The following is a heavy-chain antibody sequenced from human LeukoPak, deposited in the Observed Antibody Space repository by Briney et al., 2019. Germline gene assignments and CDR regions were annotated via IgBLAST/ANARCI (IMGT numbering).Heavy chain of an antibody. CDR1: GFTFSSYA. CDR2: ISGSGGST. V-gene: IGHV3-23*01. CDR3: AKDRYCSGGGCYSASEY. Sequence: PGGSLRLSCAASGFTFSSYAMSWVRQAPGKGLEWVSVISGSGGSTYYADSVKGRFTISRDNSKNTLYLQMNSLRVEDTAVYYCAKDRYCSGGGCYSASEYWGQGTLVTVSS. D-gene: IGHD2-15*01. J-gene: IGHJ4*02.